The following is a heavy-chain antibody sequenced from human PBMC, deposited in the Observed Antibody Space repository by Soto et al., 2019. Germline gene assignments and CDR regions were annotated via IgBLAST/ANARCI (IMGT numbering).Heavy chain of an antibody. CDR3: ARKLELRGSYYYYYDMDV. D-gene: IGHD1-7*01. J-gene: IGHJ6*02. CDR2: INPNSGGT. CDR1: GYTFTDCY. Sequence: GASVKVSCKASGYTFTDCYMHWVRQARGQGLEWMGWINPNSGGTNYAQKFQGRVTMTRDTSISTAYMELSRLRSDDTAVYYCARKLELRGSYYYYYDMDVWGQGTTVTVSS. V-gene: IGHV1-2*02.